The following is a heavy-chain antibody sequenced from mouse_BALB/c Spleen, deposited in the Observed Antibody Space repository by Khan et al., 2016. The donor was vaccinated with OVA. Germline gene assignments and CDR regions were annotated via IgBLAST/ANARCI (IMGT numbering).Heavy chain of an antibody. CDR2: ISYSGST. V-gene: IGHV3-2*02. CDR3: ARGNYYGYAMDY. J-gene: IGHJ4*01. D-gene: IGHD1-1*01. CDR1: GYSITSNYA. Sequence: EVQLQESGPGLVKPSQSLSLTCTVTGYSITSNYAWNWIRQFPGNKLEWMGYISYSGSTGYNPSLKSRISITRDTSKNQFFLQLNSVTTEDTATYYCARGNYYGYAMDYWGQGTSVTVSS.